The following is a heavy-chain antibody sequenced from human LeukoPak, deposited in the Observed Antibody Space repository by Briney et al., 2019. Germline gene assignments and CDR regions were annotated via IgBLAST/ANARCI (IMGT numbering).Heavy chain of an antibody. D-gene: IGHD6-19*01. Sequence: ASVKVSCKASGYIFTDYYMHWVRQAPGQELGWMGRINPNSGGTNYAQKFQGRVTMTRDTSISTAYMELSRLRSDDTAVYYCARGGWSGDAFDIWGQGTMVTVSS. V-gene: IGHV1-2*06. CDR1: GYIFTDYY. CDR3: ARGGWSGDAFDI. J-gene: IGHJ3*02. CDR2: INPNSGGT.